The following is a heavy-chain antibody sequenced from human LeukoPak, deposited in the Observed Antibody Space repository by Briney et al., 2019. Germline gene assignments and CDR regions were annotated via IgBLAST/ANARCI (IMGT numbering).Heavy chain of an antibody. CDR1: GFTFDDYA. CDR2: ISWDGGIS. J-gene: IGHJ3*02. Sequence: QPGGSLRLSCAASGFTFDDYAMHWVRQTPGKGLEWVSSISWDGGISVYADSVKGRFTISRDNAKSSFYLEMSALTPEDTALYFCIKDLRLDLHFDTFDIWGQGTMVTVSS. CDR3: IKDLRLDLHFDTFDI. D-gene: IGHD1-7*01. V-gene: IGHV3-9*01.